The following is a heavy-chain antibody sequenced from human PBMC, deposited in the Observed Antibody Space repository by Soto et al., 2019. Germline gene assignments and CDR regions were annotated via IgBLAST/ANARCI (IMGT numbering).Heavy chain of an antibody. D-gene: IGHD2-2*01. CDR1: GGSISSYY. CDR2: IYYSGST. Sequence: SETLSLTCTVYGGSISSYYWSWIRQPPGKGLEWIGYIYYSGSTNYNPSLKSRVTISVDTSKNQFSLKLSSVTAADTAVYYCARAWVPAVFDYWGQGTLVTVSS. V-gene: IGHV4-59*01. CDR3: ARAWVPAVFDY. J-gene: IGHJ4*02.